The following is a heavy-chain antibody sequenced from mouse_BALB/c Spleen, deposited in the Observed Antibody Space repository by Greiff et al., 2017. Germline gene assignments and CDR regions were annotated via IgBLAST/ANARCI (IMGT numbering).Heavy chain of an antibody. V-gene: IGHV3-2*02. Sequence: EVQLVESGPGLVKPSQSLSLTCTVTGYSITSDYAWNWIRQFPGNKLEWMGYISYSGSTSYNPSLKSRISITRDTSKNQFFLQLNSVTTEDTATYYCARFFTTATSYYFDYWGQGTTLTVSS. J-gene: IGHJ2*01. CDR1: GYSITSDYA. CDR3: ARFFTTATSYYFDY. D-gene: IGHD1-2*01. CDR2: ISYSGST.